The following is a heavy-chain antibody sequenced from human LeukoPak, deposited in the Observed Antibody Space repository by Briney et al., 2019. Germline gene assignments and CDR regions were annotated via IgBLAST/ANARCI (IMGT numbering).Heavy chain of an antibody. D-gene: IGHD6-13*01. CDR1: GFTLGDHY. CDR2: SRHKPKRYST. Sequence: GGSLRLSCEASGFTLGDHYMDWVRQAPGKGLEWVGRSRHKPKRYSTEYAASVKGRFTISRDDSKNSLYLQMNSLKTEDTAVYYCTRVLAAAANALDIWGQGTMVTVSS. J-gene: IGHJ3*02. V-gene: IGHV3-72*01. CDR3: TRVLAAAANALDI.